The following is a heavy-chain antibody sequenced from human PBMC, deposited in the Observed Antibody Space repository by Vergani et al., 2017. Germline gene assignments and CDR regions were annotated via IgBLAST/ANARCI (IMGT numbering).Heavy chain of an antibody. CDR1: GYSISSGYY. CDR2: IYQSGST. CDR3: ARDSGSYFWYFDL. D-gene: IGHD1-26*01. J-gene: IGHJ2*01. Sequence: QVQLQESGPGLVKPSETLSLTCTVSGYSISSGYYWGWIRQPPGKGLEWIGSIYQSGSTSYNPSLKSRVTISVDTSKNQFSLKLGSVTAADTAVYYCARDSGSYFWYFDLWGRGTLVTVSS. V-gene: IGHV4-38-2*02.